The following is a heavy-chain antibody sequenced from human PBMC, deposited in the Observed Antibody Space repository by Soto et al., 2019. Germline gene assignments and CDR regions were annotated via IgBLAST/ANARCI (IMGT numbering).Heavy chain of an antibody. J-gene: IGHJ6*02. CDR1: GCTFSSYA. D-gene: IGHD3-9*01. V-gene: IGHV1-69*06. CDR2: IIPIFGTA. CDR3: ARVSTDYDMLTGYRTSYGMDV. Sequence: GASVKVSCKSCGCTFSSYAISWVRQAPGQGLEWMGGIIPIFGTANYAQKFQGRVTITADKSTSTAYMELSSLRSEDTAVYYCARVSTDYDMLTGYRTSYGMDVCGQGTTVTVSS.